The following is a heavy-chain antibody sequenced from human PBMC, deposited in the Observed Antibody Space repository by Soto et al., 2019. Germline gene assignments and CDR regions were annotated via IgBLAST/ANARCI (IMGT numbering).Heavy chain of an antibody. J-gene: IGHJ4*02. D-gene: IGHD6-13*01. V-gene: IGHV1-8*01. Sequence: QVPLVQSGAEVQKPGASVKVSCKASGYTFTSYDINWVRQATGQGLEWMGWMNPNSGNTGYAQKFQGRVTMTRNTSISTAYMEMSSLRSEDTAVYYCARWRDSSSWRFDYWGQGTLVTVSS. CDR2: MNPNSGNT. CDR1: GYTFTSYD. CDR3: ARWRDSSSWRFDY.